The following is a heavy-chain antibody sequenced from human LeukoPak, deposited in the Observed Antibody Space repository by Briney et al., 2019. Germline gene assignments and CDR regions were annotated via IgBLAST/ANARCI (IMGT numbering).Heavy chain of an antibody. CDR1: GFTISSYS. CDR2: ISSSSSTI. V-gene: IGHV3-48*02. D-gene: IGHD3-22*01. J-gene: IGHJ5*02. Sequence: GGSLRLSCAASGFTISSYSMTWVRQAPGKGLEWVSYISSSSSTIYYADSVKGRFTISRDNAKNSLYLQMNSLRDEDTAVYYCARGGYYDSSGYGSRWFDPWGQGTLVTVSS. CDR3: ARGGYYDSSGYGSRWFDP.